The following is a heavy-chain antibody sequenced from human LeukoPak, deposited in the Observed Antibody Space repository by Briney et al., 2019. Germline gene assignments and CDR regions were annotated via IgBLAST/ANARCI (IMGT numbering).Heavy chain of an antibody. CDR1: GFPFDEYA. D-gene: IGHD1-26*01. Sequence: GGSLRLSCAASGFPFDEYAMHWVRQAPGKGLEWVSGFSWITNTTGYANSVKGRFTMSSDSAKKPLYLQMDSLRVEDTAFYYCAKSGRKYYPVLGLDFWGQGALVTVSS. J-gene: IGHJ4*02. CDR3: AKSGRKYYPVLGLDF. V-gene: IGHV3-9*01. CDR2: FSWITNTT.